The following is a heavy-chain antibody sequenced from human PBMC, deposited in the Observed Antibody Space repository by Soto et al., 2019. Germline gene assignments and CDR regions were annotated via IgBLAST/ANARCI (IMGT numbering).Heavy chain of an antibody. Sequence: KSSETLSLTCTVSGGSISSGGYYWSWIRQHPGKGLEWIGYIYYSGSTYYNPSLKSRVTISVDTSKNQFSLKLSSVTAADTAVYYCARGRRGYMTTVTTPETCWGQGTLVTVSS. D-gene: IGHD4-4*01. CDR2: IYYSGST. J-gene: IGHJ4*02. V-gene: IGHV4-31*03. CDR1: GGSISSGGYY. CDR3: ARGRRGYMTTVTTPETC.